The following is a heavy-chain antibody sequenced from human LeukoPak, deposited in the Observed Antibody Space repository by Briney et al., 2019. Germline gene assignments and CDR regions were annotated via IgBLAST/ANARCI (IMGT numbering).Heavy chain of an antibody. D-gene: IGHD3-3*01. CDR3: ARVPYYDFWSGYRFDY. J-gene: IGHJ4*02. Sequence: ASVKVSRKASGYTFTGYYMHWVRQAPGQGLEWMGWINPNSGGTNYAQKFQGRVTMTRDTSISTAYMELSRLRSDDTAVYYCARVPYYDFWSGYRFDYWGQGTLVTVSS. CDR2: INPNSGGT. V-gene: IGHV1-2*02. CDR1: GYTFTGYY.